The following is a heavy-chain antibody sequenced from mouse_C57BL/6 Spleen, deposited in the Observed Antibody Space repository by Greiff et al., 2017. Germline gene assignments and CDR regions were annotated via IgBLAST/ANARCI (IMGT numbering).Heavy chain of an antibody. CDR3: ARAYDYDEGFAY. CDR1: GYSITSGYY. CDR2: ISYDGSN. D-gene: IGHD2-4*01. V-gene: IGHV3-6*01. Sequence: EVQLQESGPGLVKPSQSLSLTCSVTGYSITSGYYWNWIRQFPGNKLEWMGYISYDGSNNYNPSLKNRISITRDTSKNQFFLKLNSVTTEDTATHYCARAYDYDEGFAYWGQGTLVTVSA. J-gene: IGHJ3*01.